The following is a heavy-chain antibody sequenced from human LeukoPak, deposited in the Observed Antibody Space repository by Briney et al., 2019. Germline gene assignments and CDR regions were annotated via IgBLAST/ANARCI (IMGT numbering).Heavy chain of an antibody. CDR1: GFTFSSYA. CDR3: AKDPYYDSSGYYYVDY. Sequence: GGSLRLSCAASGFTFSSYAMSWVRQAPGKGLEWVSAISGSGGSTYYADSVKGRFTISRDNSKNTLYLQMNSLRAEDTAVYYCAKDPYYDSSGYYYVDYWGQGTLVTVSS. D-gene: IGHD3-22*01. V-gene: IGHV3-23*01. CDR2: ISGSGGST. J-gene: IGHJ4*02.